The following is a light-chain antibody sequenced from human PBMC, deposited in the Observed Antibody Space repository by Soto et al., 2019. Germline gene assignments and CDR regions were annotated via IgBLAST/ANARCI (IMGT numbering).Light chain of an antibody. CDR3: SSYTSSSNYV. J-gene: IGLJ1*01. CDR1: SSDVGGYNF. Sequence: QSALTQPASVSGSPGQSITISCTGASSDVGGYNFVSWYQQHPGKAPKLMIFEVSNRPSGVSNRFSGSKSGNTASLTISGLQAEDEAEYYCSSYTSSSNYVFGTGTQLTVL. CDR2: EVS. V-gene: IGLV2-14*01.